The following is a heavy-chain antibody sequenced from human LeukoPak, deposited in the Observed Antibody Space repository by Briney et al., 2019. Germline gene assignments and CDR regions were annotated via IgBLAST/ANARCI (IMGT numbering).Heavy chain of an antibody. Sequence: SETLSLTCTVSGGSISSGDYYWSWIRQPPGKGLEWIGYIYYSGSTYYNPSLKSRVTTSVDTSKNQFSLKLSSVTAADTAVYYCARVHCSSTSCYHYMDVWGKGTTVTVSS. CDR1: GGSISSGDYY. CDR2: IYYSGST. CDR3: ARVHCSSTSCYHYMDV. V-gene: IGHV4-30-4*08. J-gene: IGHJ6*03. D-gene: IGHD2-2*01.